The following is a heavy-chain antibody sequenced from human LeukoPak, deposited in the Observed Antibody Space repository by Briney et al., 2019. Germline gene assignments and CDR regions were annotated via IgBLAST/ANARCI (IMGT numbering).Heavy chain of an antibody. CDR2: IYYSGST. J-gene: IGHJ4*02. V-gene: IGHV4-39*07. CDR3: ARRPAYYYDSGSKTFFDC. D-gene: IGHD3-10*01. CDR1: GNSISSGDYY. Sequence: PSETLSLTCTVSGNSISSGDYYWGWIRQPPGKGLEWIGSIYYSGSTYYNPSLKSRVTISVDTSKNQFSLKLSSVTAADTAMYYCARRPAYYYDSGSKTFFDCWGQGTLVTVSS.